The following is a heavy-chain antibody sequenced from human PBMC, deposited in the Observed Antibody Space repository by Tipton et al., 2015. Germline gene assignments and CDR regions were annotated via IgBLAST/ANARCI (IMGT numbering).Heavy chain of an antibody. CDR1: SDSISKYY. Sequence: TLSLTCSVSSDSISKYYWSWIRQPPGKELEWIGYIQYSGSTNYNPSLKSRVTISVDTSKNQFSLKMTSVTAADTAVYYCARVLHYYPSGGYFDSWGQGTLVTVSS. V-gene: IGHV4-59*12. CDR3: ARVLHYYPSGGYFDS. CDR2: IQYSGST. D-gene: IGHD3-10*01. J-gene: IGHJ4*02.